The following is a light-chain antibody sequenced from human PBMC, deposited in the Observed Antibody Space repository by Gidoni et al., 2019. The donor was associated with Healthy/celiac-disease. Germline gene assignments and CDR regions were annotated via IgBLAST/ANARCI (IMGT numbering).Light chain of an antibody. CDR3: QQYNNWPLLT. CDR2: GAS. Sequence: EIVMTQSPATPSVSPGERATLSCRASQSVSSNLAWYQQKPGQAPRLLISGASTRATGIPARFSGSGSGTEFTLTISSLQSEDFAVYYCQQYNNWPLLTFGGGTKVEIK. CDR1: QSVSSN. V-gene: IGKV3-15*01. J-gene: IGKJ4*01.